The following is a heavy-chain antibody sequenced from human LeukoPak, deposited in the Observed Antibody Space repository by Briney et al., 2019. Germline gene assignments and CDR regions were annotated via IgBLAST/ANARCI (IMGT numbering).Heavy chain of an antibody. CDR3: ARAFYSSSWYHKEDFFDY. CDR1: GYSFNNSYY. CDR2: IHHSGST. J-gene: IGHJ4*02. Sequence: SDMTSFPSPPSGYSFNNSYYWGWNRQPPGKGLERIGCIHHSGSTYYKPSLKSRVTISVDTSKNQFSLKLSSVTAADTAVYYCARAFYSSSWYHKEDFFDYWGQGTPVTVSS. V-gene: IGHV4-38-2*02. D-gene: IGHD6-13*01.